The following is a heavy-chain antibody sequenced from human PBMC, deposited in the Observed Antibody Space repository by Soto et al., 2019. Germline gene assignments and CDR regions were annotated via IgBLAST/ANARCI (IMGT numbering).Heavy chain of an antibody. CDR1: GYTFTSYD. V-gene: IGHV1-8*01. CDR2: MNPNSGNT. J-gene: IGHJ6*03. D-gene: IGHD3-3*01. CDR3: ARGRSTRYYDFWSGSDYYYMDV. Sequence: ASVKVSCKASGYTFTSYDINWVRQATGQGLEWMGWMNPNSGNTGYAQKFQGRVTMTRNTSISTAYMELSSLRSEDTAVYYCARGRSTRYYDFWSGSDYYYMDVWG.